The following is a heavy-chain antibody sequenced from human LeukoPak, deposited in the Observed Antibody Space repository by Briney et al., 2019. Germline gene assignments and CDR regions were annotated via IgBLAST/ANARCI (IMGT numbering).Heavy chain of an antibody. J-gene: IGHJ3*02. V-gene: IGHV3-11*01. D-gene: IGHD1-26*01. CDR3: ATGSNPFAFDI. CDR1: RFTFSDYY. Sequence: GGSLRLSCAASRFTFSDYYMSWIRQAPGKGLEWVSYISSSGSTIYYADSVKGRFTISRDNAKNSLYLQMNSLRAEDTAVYYCATGSNPFAFDIWGQGTMVTVSS. CDR2: ISSSGSTI.